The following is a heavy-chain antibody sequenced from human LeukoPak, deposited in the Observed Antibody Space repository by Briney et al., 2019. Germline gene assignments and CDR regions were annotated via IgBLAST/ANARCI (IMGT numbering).Heavy chain of an antibody. D-gene: IGHD6-13*01. Sequence: PGGSLRLPCAASGFIVSSNYMSWVRQAPGKGLEWVSVIYGGGSTYYADSVKGRFTISRDNSKNTLYLQMNSLRAEDTAVYYCARSRYSSSWFDYWGQGTLVTVSS. CDR3: ARSRYSSSWFDY. CDR2: IYGGGST. CDR1: GFIVSSNY. V-gene: IGHV3-53*01. J-gene: IGHJ4*02.